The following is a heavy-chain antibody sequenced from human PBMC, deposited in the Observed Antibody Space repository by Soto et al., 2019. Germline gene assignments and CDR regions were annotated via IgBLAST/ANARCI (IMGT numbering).Heavy chain of an antibody. D-gene: IGHD2-15*01. Sequence: GASVKVSCKVSGYTLTELSMHWVRQAPGKGLEWMGGFDPEDGETIYAQKFQGRVTMTEDTSTDTAYMELSSLRSEDTAVYYCAATYCSGGSCSMEWDFDYWGQGTLVTVSS. CDR1: GYTLTELS. V-gene: IGHV1-24*01. CDR2: FDPEDGET. CDR3: AATYCSGGSCSMEWDFDY. J-gene: IGHJ4*02.